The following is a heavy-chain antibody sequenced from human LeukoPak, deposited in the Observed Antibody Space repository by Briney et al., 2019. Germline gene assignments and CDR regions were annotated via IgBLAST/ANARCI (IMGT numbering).Heavy chain of an antibody. CDR2: INPNSGGT. CDR3: ARGYAQRAFPHYDFWSGSYDAFDI. Sequence: ASVKVSCKASGYTFTGYYMHWVRQAPGQGLEWMGWINPNSGGTNYAQKFQGRVTMTRDTSISTAYMELSRLRSDDTAVYYCARGYAQRAFPHYDFWSGSYDAFDIWGQGTMVTVSS. CDR1: GYTFTGYY. J-gene: IGHJ3*02. D-gene: IGHD3-3*01. V-gene: IGHV1-2*02.